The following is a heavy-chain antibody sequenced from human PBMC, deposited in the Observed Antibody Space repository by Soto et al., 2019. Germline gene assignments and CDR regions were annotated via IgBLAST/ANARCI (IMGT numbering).Heavy chain of an antibody. CDR3: VKATSSSPYYMDV. J-gene: IGHJ6*03. D-gene: IGHD2-2*01. CDR1: GFTFSNFA. V-gene: IGHV3-23*01. Sequence: EVQVLESGGGSVQPGGSLRLSCAASGFTFSNFAMGWVRHAPGKGLEWVSEITGSTGSTYYADSVRGRFFISRDNSKNTLHLQMNSLRVEDTAVYYCVKATSSSPYYMDVWGKGTTVTVSS. CDR2: ITGSTGST.